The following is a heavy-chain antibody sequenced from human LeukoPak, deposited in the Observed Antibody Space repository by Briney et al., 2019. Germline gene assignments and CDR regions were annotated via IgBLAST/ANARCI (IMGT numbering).Heavy chain of an antibody. CDR2: NSWNSGSI. V-gene: IGHV3-9*01. D-gene: IGHD3-22*01. Sequence: GGSLRLSCAASGFTFDDYAMHWVRQAPGKGLEWVSGNSWNSGSIGYADSVKGRFTISRDNAKNSLYLQMNSLRAEDTALYYCAKGHDSSGYYHYGMDVWGQGTTVTVSS. J-gene: IGHJ6*02. CDR3: AKGHDSSGYYHYGMDV. CDR1: GFTFDDYA.